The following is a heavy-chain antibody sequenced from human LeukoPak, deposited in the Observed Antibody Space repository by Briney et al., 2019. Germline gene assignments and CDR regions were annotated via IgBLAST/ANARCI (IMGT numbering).Heavy chain of an antibody. CDR1: GGSVSSGSYY. J-gene: IGHJ3*02. D-gene: IGHD3-16*02. CDR3: ASLYDYVWGSYRENAFDI. Sequence: SETLSLTCTVSGGSVSSGSYYWSWIQQPPGKGLEWIGYIYYSGSTNYNPSLKSRVTISVDTSKNQFSLKLSSVTAADTAVYYCASLYDYVWGSYRENAFDIWGQGTMVTVSS. V-gene: IGHV4-61*01. CDR2: IYYSGST.